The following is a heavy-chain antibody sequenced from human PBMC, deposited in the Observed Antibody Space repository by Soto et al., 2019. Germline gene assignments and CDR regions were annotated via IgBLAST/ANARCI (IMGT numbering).Heavy chain of an antibody. J-gene: IGHJ4*02. CDR3: SRVDPGETSPFDH. D-gene: IGHD3-10*01. CDR1: GGTFSSYT. CDR2: IIPILGIA. V-gene: IGHV1-69*02. Sequence: SVKVSCTASGGTFSSYTISWVRQAPGQGLEWMGRIIPILGIANYAQSFQGRVTMTRDTSTSTVYMEVSSLRSEDTAVYYCSRVDPGETSPFDHWGQGTLVTVSS.